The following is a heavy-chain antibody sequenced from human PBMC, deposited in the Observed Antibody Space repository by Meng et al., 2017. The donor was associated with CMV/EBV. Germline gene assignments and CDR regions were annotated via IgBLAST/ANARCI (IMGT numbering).Heavy chain of an antibody. CDR1: GFSLSSTGVG. CDR3: AHRDVSRAFDI. J-gene: IGHJ3*02. Sequence: SGPTLVKPTQTLTLTCTFSGFSLSSTGVGVGWIRQPPGKALEWLTLLYWNNDERYSPSLKSRLSITKDTPKNQVVLTMTNMDPVDTGTYYCAHRDVSRAFDIWGQGTMVTVSS. D-gene: IGHD5/OR15-5a*01. CDR2: LYWNNDE. V-gene: IGHV2-5*01.